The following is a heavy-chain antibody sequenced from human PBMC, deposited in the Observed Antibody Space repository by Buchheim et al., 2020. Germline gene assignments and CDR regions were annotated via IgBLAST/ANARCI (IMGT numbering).Heavy chain of an antibody. V-gene: IGHV3-33*01. CDR3: ARDGGGLSVFPFDY. Sequence: QVQLVESGGGVVQPGRSLRLSCAASGFTFSSYGMHWVRQAPGKGLEWVAVIWYDGSNKYYADSVKGRFTISRDNSKNTLYLQMNSLRAEDTAVDYCARDGGGLSVFPFDYWGQGTL. CDR2: IWYDGSNK. J-gene: IGHJ4*02. D-gene: IGHD2-21*01. CDR1: GFTFSSYG.